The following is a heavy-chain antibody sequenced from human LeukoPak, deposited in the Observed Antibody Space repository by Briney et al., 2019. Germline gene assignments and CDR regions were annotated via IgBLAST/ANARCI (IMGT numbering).Heavy chain of an antibody. D-gene: IGHD3-9*01. CDR3: ARGFKAYDILTGSPQLGI. CDR2: IIPILGIA. J-gene: IGHJ3*02. CDR1: GGTFSSYT. Sequence: SVKVSCKASGGTFSSYTISWVRQAPGQGLEWMGNIIPILGIANYAQKFQGRVTITADKSTSTAYMELSSLRSEDTAVYYCARGFKAYDILTGSPQLGIWGQGTMVTVSS. V-gene: IGHV1-69*02.